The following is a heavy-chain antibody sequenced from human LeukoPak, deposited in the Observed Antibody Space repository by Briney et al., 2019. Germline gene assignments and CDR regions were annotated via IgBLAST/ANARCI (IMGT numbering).Heavy chain of an antibody. V-gene: IGHV3-53*04. CDR1: GFTVSSNY. D-gene: IGHD3-10*01. CDR3: ASYLPYGMDV. J-gene: IGHJ6*02. Sequence: GGSLRLSCAASGFTVSSNYMSWVRQAPGKGLEWVSVIYNSGSTDYADSVKGRFTISRHNSENTLYLQMNSLRPEDTAVYYRASYLPYGMDVWGQGTTVTVSS. CDR2: IYNSGST.